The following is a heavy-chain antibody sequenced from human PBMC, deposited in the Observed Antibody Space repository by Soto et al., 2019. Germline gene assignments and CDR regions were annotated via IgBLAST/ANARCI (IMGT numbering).Heavy chain of an antibody. CDR2: ISSSGSTI. V-gene: IGHV3-48*03. Sequence: EVQLVESGGGLVQPGGSLRLSCAASGFTFSSYEMNWVRQAPGKGLEWVSYISSSGSTIYYADSVKGRFTISRDNAKNSLYLQMNSLRAEDTAVYYCARASANYYDSSGYYSHWGQGTLVTVSS. CDR1: GFTFSSYE. D-gene: IGHD3-22*01. CDR3: ARASANYYDSSGYYSH. J-gene: IGHJ4*02.